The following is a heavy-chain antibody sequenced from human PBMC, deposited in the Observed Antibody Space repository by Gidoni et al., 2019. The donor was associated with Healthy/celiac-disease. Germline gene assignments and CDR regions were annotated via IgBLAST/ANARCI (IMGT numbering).Heavy chain of an antibody. CDR2: IYSGGST. CDR1: GFTVSSNY. D-gene: IGHD6-19*01. J-gene: IGHJ6*03. CDR3: ARVAGSSNYYYMDV. V-gene: IGHV3-66*02. Sequence: EVQLVESGGGLVQPGGSLRLSCAASGFTVSSNYMSWVRQAPGKGLEWVSVIYSGGSTYYEDYVKGRFTISRDNSKNTLYLQMNSLRAGDTSVYYCARVAGSSNYYYMDVWGKGTTVTVSS.